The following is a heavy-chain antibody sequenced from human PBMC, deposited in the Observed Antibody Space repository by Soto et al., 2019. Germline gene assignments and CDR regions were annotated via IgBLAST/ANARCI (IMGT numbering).Heavy chain of an antibody. D-gene: IGHD6-13*01. CDR3: ARCIAAAGPIDY. Sequence: SETLSLTCTVSGGSISSGGYYWNWIRQHPGKGLEWIGYIYYIGSTYYNPSLKSRVTISLDTSKNQFSLRLSSVTAADTAVYYCARCIAAAGPIDYWGQGTLVTV. CDR1: GGSISSGGYY. V-gene: IGHV4-31*02. J-gene: IGHJ4*02. CDR2: IYYIGST.